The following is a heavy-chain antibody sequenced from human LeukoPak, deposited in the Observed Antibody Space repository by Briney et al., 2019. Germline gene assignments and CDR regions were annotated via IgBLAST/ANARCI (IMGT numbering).Heavy chain of an antibody. V-gene: IGHV3-30*18. Sequence: PGRSPRLSCAASGFTFSSYGMHWVRQAPGKGLEWVAVISYDGSNKYYADSVKGRFTISRDNSKNTLYLQMNSLRAEDTAVYYCAKDMDIVVVPAAPYFDYWGQGTLVTVSS. D-gene: IGHD2-2*03. CDR1: GFTFSSYG. J-gene: IGHJ4*02. CDR3: AKDMDIVVVPAAPYFDY. CDR2: ISYDGSNK.